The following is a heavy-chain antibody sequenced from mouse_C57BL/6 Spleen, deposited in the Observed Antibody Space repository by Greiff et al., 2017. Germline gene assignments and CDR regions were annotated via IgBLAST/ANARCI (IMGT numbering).Heavy chain of an antibody. CDR3: ARGGDYAWFAY. CDR1: GYTFTNYW. CDR2: IYPGGGYT. J-gene: IGHJ3*01. Sequence: QVQLKQSGAELVRPGTSVKMSCKASGYTFTNYWIGWAKQRPGHGLEWIGDIYPGGGYTNYNEKFKGKATLTADKSSSTAYMQFSSLTSEDSAIYYCARGGDYAWFAYWGQGTLGTVSA. D-gene: IGHD2-4*01. V-gene: IGHV1-63*01.